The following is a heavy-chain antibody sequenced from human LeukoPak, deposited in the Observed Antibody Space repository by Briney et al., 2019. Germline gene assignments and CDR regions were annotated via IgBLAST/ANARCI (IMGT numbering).Heavy chain of an antibody. J-gene: IGHJ4*02. Sequence: GGSLRLSCAASGFTFSSYAMSWVRQAPGKGLEWVSAISGSGGSTYYADSVKGRFTISRDNAKNSLYLQMNSLRAEDTAVYYCARDGQYCSGGSCYSDEGHFDYWGQGTLVTVSS. CDR1: GFTFSSYA. CDR2: ISGSGGST. CDR3: ARDGQYCSGGSCYSDEGHFDY. D-gene: IGHD2-15*01. V-gene: IGHV3-23*01.